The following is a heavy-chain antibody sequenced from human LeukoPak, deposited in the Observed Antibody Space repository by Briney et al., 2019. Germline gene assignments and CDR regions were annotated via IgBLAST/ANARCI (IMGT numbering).Heavy chain of an antibody. Sequence: GGSLRLSCAASGFTVSSNYMSWVRQAPGRGQEWVSLIYSAGSTYYADSVKGRFTISRDNSKNTLYLQMNSLRAEDTAVYYCVRDGVCGYAFGPFVYWGQGTLVTVSS. J-gene: IGHJ4*02. D-gene: IGHD5-18*01. CDR3: VRDGVCGYAFGPFVY. CDR1: GFTVSSNY. V-gene: IGHV3-53*01. CDR2: IYSAGST.